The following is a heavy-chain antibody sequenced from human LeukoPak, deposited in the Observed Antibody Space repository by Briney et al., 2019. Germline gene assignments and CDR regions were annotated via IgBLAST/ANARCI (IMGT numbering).Heavy chain of an antibody. CDR1: GGSISSYY. Sequence: SETLSLTCTVSGGSISSYYRSWIRQPPGKGLEWIGYIYYSGSTNYNPSLKSRVTISVDTSKNQFSLKLRSVTAADTAVYYCARVTGYVIEDYFDYWGQGTLVTVSS. V-gene: IGHV4-59*01. CDR3: ARVTGYVIEDYFDY. J-gene: IGHJ4*02. D-gene: IGHD3-22*01. CDR2: IYYSGST.